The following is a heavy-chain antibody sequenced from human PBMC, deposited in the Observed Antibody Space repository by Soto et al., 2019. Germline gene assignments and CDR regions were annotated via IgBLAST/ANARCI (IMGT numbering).Heavy chain of an antibody. D-gene: IGHD3-16*02. J-gene: IGHJ4*02. CDR3: AIGYRRNFDY. Sequence: QVQLQQWGAGRLKPSETLSLTCAVYGGSFSGYYWYWIRQPPGKGLEWIGKINHSGSTNYNPTLKQQVTISVNTSKNHFTLQLSSVTAADTAVYYCAIGYRRNFDYWGQATLFTVSS. CDR1: GGSFSGYY. V-gene: IGHV4-34*01. CDR2: INHSGST.